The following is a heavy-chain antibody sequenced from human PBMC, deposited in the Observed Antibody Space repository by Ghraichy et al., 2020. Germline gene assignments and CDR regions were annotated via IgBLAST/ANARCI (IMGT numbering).Heavy chain of an antibody. CDR2: IYSDDTT. CDR3: ARDSVGGHDFLDY. Sequence: GGSLRLSCAASGFLVNSNHMSWVRQAPGKGLEWVSVIYSDDTTYYADSVKGRFTISRDNSKNTLHLQMNSLRVEDTAVYFCARDSVGGHDFLDYWGQGTLVTVSS. V-gene: IGHV3-53*01. D-gene: IGHD5-12*01. CDR1: GFLVNSNH. J-gene: IGHJ4*02.